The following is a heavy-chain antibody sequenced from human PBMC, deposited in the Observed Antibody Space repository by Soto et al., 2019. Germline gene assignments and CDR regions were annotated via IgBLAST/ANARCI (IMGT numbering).Heavy chain of an antibody. CDR1: GDSIGSVGY. Sequence: SETLSLTCTVSGDSIGSVGYWSWIRHFPGRGLEWIGCISSSGSTYYNPALNNRISLSLDTSQNQFSLKLLSVTAADTAIYYCARSGVTGIVIPSHWFDPWGQGTLVTVSS. J-gene: IGHJ5*02. D-gene: IGHD2-21*02. CDR3: ARSGVTGIVIPSHWFDP. CDR2: ISSSGST. V-gene: IGHV4-31*03.